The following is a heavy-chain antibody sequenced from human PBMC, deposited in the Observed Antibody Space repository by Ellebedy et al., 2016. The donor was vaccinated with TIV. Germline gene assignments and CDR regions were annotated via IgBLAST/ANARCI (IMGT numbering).Heavy chain of an antibody. D-gene: IGHD6-19*01. CDR3: ARRYSSGWVDY. V-gene: IGHV3-21*01. CDR2: ISSSSSYI. CDR1: GFTFSSYS. J-gene: IGHJ4*02. Sequence: GESLKISCAASGFTFSSYSMNWVRQAPGKGLEWVSSISSSSSYIYYADSVKGRFTISRDNAKNSLYLQMNSLRAEDTAVYYCARRYSSGWVDYWGQGTLVTVSS.